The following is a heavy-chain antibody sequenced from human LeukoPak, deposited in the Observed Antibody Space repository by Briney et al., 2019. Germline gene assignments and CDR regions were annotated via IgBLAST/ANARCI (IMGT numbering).Heavy chain of an antibody. CDR3: ARSFRRYGMDV. V-gene: IGHV3-48*03. J-gene: IGHJ6*02. CDR2: IDSSGNTR. CDR1: GFIFSSFE. D-gene: IGHD3-10*01. Sequence: PGGSLRLSCAASGFIFSSFEMSWVRQAPGKGLQWDSYIDSSGNTRYYADSVKGRFTISRDNAQNPLYLQMNCLRVEDTAVYYCARSFRRYGMDVWGQGTTVTVSS.